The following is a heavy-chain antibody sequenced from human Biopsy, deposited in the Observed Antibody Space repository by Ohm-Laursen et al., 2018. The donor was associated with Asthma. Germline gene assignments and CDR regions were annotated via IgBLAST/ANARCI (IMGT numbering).Heavy chain of an antibody. J-gene: IGHJ6*02. CDR1: GFTFDNYT. CDR3: ARGGLHYYEYYGMDV. D-gene: IGHD2-21*02. Sequence: SLRLSCTACGFTFDNYTMHWVRQAPGKGLGWVTIISDDGRNTYYADSVEGRFTISRDNSKNTLFLQLSSLRPEDTAVYYCARGGLHYYEYYGMDVWGQGTTVTVSS. CDR2: ISDDGRNT. V-gene: IGHV3-30*04.